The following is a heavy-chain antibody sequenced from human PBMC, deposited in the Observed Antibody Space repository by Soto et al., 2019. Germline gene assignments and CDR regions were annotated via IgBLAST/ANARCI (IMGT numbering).Heavy chain of an antibody. D-gene: IGHD6-19*01. J-gene: IGHJ3*02. Sequence: GESLKISCKGSGYSFTSYWINWVRQMPGKGLEWMGRIDPSDSYTNYSPSFQGHVTISADKSITTAYLQWSSLKASDTAIYYCARTAVSATPSLFDIWGQGTMVTVSS. CDR1: GYSFTSYW. V-gene: IGHV5-10-1*01. CDR3: ARTAVSATPSLFDI. CDR2: IDPSDSYT.